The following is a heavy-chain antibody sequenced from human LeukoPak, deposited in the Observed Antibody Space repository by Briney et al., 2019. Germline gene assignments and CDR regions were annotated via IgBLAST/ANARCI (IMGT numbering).Heavy chain of an antibody. J-gene: IGHJ4*02. CDR1: GGSISSYY. Sequence: SETLSLTCTVSGGSISSYYWSWIRQPPGKGLEWIGYIYYSGSTNYNPSLKSRVTISVDTSKNQFSLKLSSVTAADTAVYYCARFPYSSSWYYFDYRGQGTLVTVSS. CDR3: ARFPYSSSWYYFDY. V-gene: IGHV4-59*08. CDR2: IYYSGST. D-gene: IGHD6-13*01.